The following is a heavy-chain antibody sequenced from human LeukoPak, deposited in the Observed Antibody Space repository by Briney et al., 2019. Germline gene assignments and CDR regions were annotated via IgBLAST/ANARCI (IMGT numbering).Heavy chain of an antibody. CDR2: ISGSGGST. Sequence: GRSLRLSCAASGFTFSSYAMSWVRQAPGKGLEWVSAISGSGGSTYYADSVKGRFTISRDNSKNTLYLQMNSLRAEDTAVYYCAKGMEYYYDSSGYYYGFEYFDYWGQGTLVTVSS. CDR1: GFTFSSYA. D-gene: IGHD3-22*01. J-gene: IGHJ4*02. V-gene: IGHV3-23*01. CDR3: AKGMEYYYDSSGYYYGFEYFDY.